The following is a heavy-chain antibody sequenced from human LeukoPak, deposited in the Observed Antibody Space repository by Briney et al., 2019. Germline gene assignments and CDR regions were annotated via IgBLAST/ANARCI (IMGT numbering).Heavy chain of an antibody. Sequence: PGGSLRLSCAASGFTFSSYSMNWVRQAPGKGLEWVPSISSSSSYIYYADSVRGRFTISRDNAKNSLFLQMNSLRGEDTAVYYCARDRKSTPGTEHTDYYYYYMDVWGKGTTVTVSS. V-gene: IGHV3-21*01. CDR3: ARDRKSTPGTEHTDYYYYYMDV. CDR2: ISSSSSYI. D-gene: IGHD3/OR15-3a*01. CDR1: GFTFSSYS. J-gene: IGHJ6*03.